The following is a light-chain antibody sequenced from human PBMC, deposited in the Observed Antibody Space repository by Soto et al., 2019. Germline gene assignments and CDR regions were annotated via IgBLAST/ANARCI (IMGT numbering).Light chain of an antibody. CDR2: LDSDGSH. Sequence: QPVLTQSPSASASLGASVKLTCTLSSGHSSYAIAWHQQHPEKGPRYLMKLDSDGSHTKGDAIPDRFSGSGSGAERYLTISSLQSEDEADYYCQTWGTGIHVVFGGGTKLTVL. V-gene: IGLV4-69*01. CDR3: QTWGTGIHVV. CDR1: SGHSSYA. J-gene: IGLJ2*01.